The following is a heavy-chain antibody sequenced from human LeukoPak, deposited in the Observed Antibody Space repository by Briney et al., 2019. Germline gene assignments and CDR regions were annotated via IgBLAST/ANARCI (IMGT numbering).Heavy chain of an antibody. J-gene: IGHJ4*02. CDR1: GGTFSSYA. CDR2: IIPIFGTA. CDR3: ARSASYGIFDY. V-gene: IGHV1-69*13. D-gene: IGHD1-14*01. Sequence: GASVKVSCKASGGTFSSYAISWVRQAPGQGLEWMGGIIPIFGTANYAQKFQGRVTITADESTSTANMELSSLRSEDTAVYYCARSASYGIFDYWGQGTLVTASS.